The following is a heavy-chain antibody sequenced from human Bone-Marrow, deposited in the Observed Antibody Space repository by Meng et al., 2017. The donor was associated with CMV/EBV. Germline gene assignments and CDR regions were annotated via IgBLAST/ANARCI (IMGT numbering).Heavy chain of an antibody. V-gene: IGHV1-46*01. D-gene: IGHD2-2*01. J-gene: IGHJ6*02. Sequence: ASVKVSCKASGYTFTSYYMHWVRQAPGQGLEWMGIINPSGGSTSYAQKFQGRVTMTRDTSTSTVYMELSSLRSKDTAVYYCARDLGNSVIVVVPAARRMWDYYYGMDVWGQGTTVTVSS. CDR1: GYTFTSYY. CDR2: INPSGGST. CDR3: ARDLGNSVIVVVPAARRMWDYYYGMDV.